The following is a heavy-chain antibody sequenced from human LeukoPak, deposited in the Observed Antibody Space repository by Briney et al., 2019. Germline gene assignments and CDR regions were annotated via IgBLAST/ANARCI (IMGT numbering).Heavy chain of an antibody. J-gene: IGHJ3*02. Sequence: PGGSLRLSCAASGFSVSSNYMSWVRQAPGKGLEWVSIIYSGGSTSYADSVKGRFTISRDNSKNTLCLRMNSLRAVDTAIYYCAXAYXXXXSXXAXXIWGQGT. V-gene: IGHV3-53*01. CDR2: IYSGGST. D-gene: IGHD2-21*01. CDR1: GFSVSSNY. CDR3: AXAYXXXXSXXAXXI.